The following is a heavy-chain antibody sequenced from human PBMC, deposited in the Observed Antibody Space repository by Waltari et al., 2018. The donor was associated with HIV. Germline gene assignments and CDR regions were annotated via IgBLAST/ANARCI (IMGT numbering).Heavy chain of an antibody. Sequence: QVQLVESGGGVVQPGRSLRLSCAASGFTFSSYAMHWGRQGPGWVAVISYDGSNKYYADSVKGRFTISRDNSKNTLYLQMNSLRAEDTAVYYCARVECSGCPWAAGAFDIWGQGTMVTVSS. CDR2: ISYDGSNK. V-gene: IGHV3-30*01. CDR3: ARVECSGCPWAAGAFDI. J-gene: IGHJ3*02. D-gene: IGHD6-19*01. CDR1: GFTFSSYA.